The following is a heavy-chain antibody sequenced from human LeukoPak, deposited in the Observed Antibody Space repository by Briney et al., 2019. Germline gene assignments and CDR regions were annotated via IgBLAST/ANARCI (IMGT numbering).Heavy chain of an antibody. CDR2: ISAYNGNT. J-gene: IGHJ5*02. CDR3: ARDPPNYDFWSGYHNWFDP. V-gene: IGHV1-18*01. Sequence: ASVKVSCKASGYTFTSYGISWVRQAPGQGLEWMGWISAYNGNTNYAQKLQGRVTMTTDTSTSTAYMELRSLRSDDTAAYYCARDPPNYDFWSGYHNWFDPWGQGTLVTVSS. CDR1: GYTFTSYG. D-gene: IGHD3-3*01.